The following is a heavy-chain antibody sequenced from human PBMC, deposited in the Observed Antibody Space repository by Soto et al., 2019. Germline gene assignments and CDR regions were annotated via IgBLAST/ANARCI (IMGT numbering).Heavy chain of an antibody. CDR2: MNPNSGNT. CDR1: GYTFTSYD. V-gene: IGHV1-8*01. D-gene: IGHD4-17*01. Sequence: ASVKVSCKASGYTFTSYDINWVRQATGQGLEWMGWMNPNSGNTGYAQKFQGRVTMTRNTSISTAYMELSSLRSEDTAVYYCARGKGRHPYGHMAFDFWGPGTMVTVSS. CDR3: ARGKGRHPYGHMAFDF. J-gene: IGHJ3*01.